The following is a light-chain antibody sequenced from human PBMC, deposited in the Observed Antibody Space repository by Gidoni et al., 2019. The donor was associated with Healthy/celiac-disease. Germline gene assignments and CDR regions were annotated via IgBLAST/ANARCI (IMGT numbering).Light chain of an antibody. CDR1: QSISSW. CDR3: KQYSSYSWT. V-gene: IGKV1-5*03. Sequence: DIQTTQSPPTLSAFVGDRVTITCRASQSISSWLAWYQQKPGKAPKLLISKASTLESGVPSRFSGSGAGTEFALTISSLQPDDFATYYCKQYSSYSWTFXXXTKVEIK. CDR2: KAS. J-gene: IGKJ1*01.